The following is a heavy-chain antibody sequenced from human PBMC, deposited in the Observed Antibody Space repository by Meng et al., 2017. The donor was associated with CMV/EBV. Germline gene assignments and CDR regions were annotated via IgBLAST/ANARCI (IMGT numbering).Heavy chain of an antibody. CDR1: TLTELS. D-gene: IGHD3-22*01. CDR2: FDPEDGET. CDR3: ATVPYYDSSGYSPDFDY. J-gene: IGHJ4*02. Sequence: TLTELSMHGVRQAPGKGLEWMGGFDPEDGETIYAQKFQGRVTMTEDTSTDTAYMELSSLRSEDTAVYYCATVPYYDSSGYSPDFDYWGQGTLVTVSS. V-gene: IGHV1-24*01.